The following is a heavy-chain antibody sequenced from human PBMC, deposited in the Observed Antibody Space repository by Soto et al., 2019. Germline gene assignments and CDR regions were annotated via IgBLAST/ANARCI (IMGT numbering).Heavy chain of an antibody. J-gene: IGHJ6*03. CDR2: IYYSGST. D-gene: IGHD3-3*01. V-gene: IGHV4-59*01. CDR3: ARVFEGADTIFGVDTYYYYYYMDV. CDR1: GGSISSYY. Sequence: SSETLSLTCIVSGGSISSYYWSWIRQPPGKGLEWIGYIYYSGSTNYNPSLKSRVTISVDTSKNQFSLKLSSVTAADTAVYYCARVFEGADTIFGVDTYYYYYYMDVWGQRDHGHRLL.